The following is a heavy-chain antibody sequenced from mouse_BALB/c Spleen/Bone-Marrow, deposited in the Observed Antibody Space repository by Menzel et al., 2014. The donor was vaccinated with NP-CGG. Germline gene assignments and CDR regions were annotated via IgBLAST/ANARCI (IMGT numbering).Heavy chain of an antibody. Sequence: EVQLQQSGAELVKPGASVKLSCTASGFNIKDTYLHWVKQRPEQGLDWIGRIDPAIFTKYDPKFQGKATITADTSSNTDYLLLSSMTSEDTAVYYCASYRYGWYFDVWGAGTTVTVSS. CDR2: IDPAIFT. V-gene: IGHV14-3*02. J-gene: IGHJ1*01. D-gene: IGHD2-14*01. CDR1: GFNIKDTY. CDR3: ASYRYGWYFDV.